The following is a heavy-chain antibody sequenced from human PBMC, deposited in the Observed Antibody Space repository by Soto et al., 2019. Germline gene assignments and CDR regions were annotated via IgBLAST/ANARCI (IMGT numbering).Heavy chain of an antibody. J-gene: IGHJ4*02. CDR3: ARGRDGGAAN. CDR1: GGSFSGYY. V-gene: IGHV4-34*01. Sequence: QVQLQQWGAGLLMPSETLSLTCAVYGGSFSGYYWSWIRQPPGKGLEWIGEINPSGSTNYTPSLKSRVTMSGDTPKNQFSLKLTSVTAADTAVYYCARGRDGGAANWGQGTLVTVSS. D-gene: IGHD4-17*01. CDR2: INPSGST.